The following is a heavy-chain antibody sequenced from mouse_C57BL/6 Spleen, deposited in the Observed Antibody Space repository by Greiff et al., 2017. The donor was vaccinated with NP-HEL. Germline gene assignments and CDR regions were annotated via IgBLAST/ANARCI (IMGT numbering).Heavy chain of an antibody. CDR1: GYTFTSYW. CDR3: ARSDYGSRRRYYFDY. D-gene: IGHD1-1*01. V-gene: IGHV1-52*01. CDR2: IDPSDSET. J-gene: IGHJ2*01. Sequence: VQLQQPGAELVRPGSSVKLSCKASGYTFTSYWMHWVKQRPIQGLEWIGNIDPSDSETHYNQKFKDKATLTVDKSSSTAYMQLSSLTSEDSAVYYCARSDYGSRRRYYFDYWGQGTTLTVSS.